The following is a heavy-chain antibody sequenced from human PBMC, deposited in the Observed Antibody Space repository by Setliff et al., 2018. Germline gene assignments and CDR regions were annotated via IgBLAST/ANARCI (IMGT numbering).Heavy chain of an antibody. CDR2: IYVSTGST. J-gene: IGHJ5*02. Sequence: NPSETLSLTCTVSGGSISSSSYYWGWIRQPPGKGLEWIGSIYVSTGSTNYSPSLKSRVSISVDRSKNQFSLNLTSVTAADTAVYYCARAGFELGQYNWFDPWGQGTLVTVSS. V-gene: IGHV4-39*07. D-gene: IGHD3-3*02. CDR1: GGSISSSSYY. CDR3: ARAGFELGQYNWFDP.